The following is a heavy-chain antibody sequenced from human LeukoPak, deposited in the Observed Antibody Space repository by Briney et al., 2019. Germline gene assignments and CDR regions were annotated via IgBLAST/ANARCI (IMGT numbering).Heavy chain of an antibody. D-gene: IGHD3-10*01. CDR3: ARNDGSGSNPHFAY. CDR2: ISGNSSYI. V-gene: IGHV3-21*01. J-gene: IGHJ4*02. Sequence: GGSLRLSCAASGFTFDTYSMSWVRQAPGKGLEWVSSISGNSSYIYYADSVKGRFTISRDNAKNSLYLQMNSLRAEDTAVYYCARNDGSGSNPHFAYWGQGTLVTVSS. CDR1: GFTFDTYS.